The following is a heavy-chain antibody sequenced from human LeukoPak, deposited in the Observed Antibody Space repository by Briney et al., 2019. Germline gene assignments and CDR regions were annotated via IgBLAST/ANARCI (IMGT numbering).Heavy chain of an antibody. CDR2: VYGSGGA. CDR3: ARDLHSGSYSVDV. CDR1: GGSISSDY. Sequence: SETLSLTCTVSGGSISSDYWSWIRQPAGKELEWIGRVYGSGGANYNPSLNSRVTISADKSKNQFFLKMTSVTAADTALYYCARDLHSGSYSVDVWGKGTTVTVSS. J-gene: IGHJ6*03. D-gene: IGHD1-26*01. V-gene: IGHV4-4*07.